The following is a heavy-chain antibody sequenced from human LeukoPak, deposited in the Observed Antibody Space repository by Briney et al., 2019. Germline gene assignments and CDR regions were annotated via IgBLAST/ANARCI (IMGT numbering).Heavy chain of an antibody. CDR1: GGSISSSSYY. D-gene: IGHD5-12*01. J-gene: IGHJ3*02. Sequence: SETLSLTCTVSGGSISSSSYYWGWIRQPPGKGLEWIGSIYYSGSTYYNPSLKSRVTMSVDTSKNRFSLKLSSVTAADTAVYYCARDGGYSGYDYAFDIWGQGTMVTVSS. CDR3: ARDGGYSGYDYAFDI. CDR2: IYYSGST. V-gene: IGHV4-39*07.